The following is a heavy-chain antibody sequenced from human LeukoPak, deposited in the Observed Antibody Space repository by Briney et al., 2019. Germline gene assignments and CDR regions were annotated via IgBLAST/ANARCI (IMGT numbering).Heavy chain of an antibody. V-gene: IGHV1-46*01. CDR1: GYTFTSYY. Sequence: GASVKVSCKASGYTFTSYYMHWVRQAPGQGLEWMGIINPSGGSTSYAQKFQGRVTMTRDTSTSTVYMGLSSLRSEDTAVYYCARGSVVVPAATTYSLDYWGQGTLVTVSS. CDR3: ARGSVVVPAATTYSLDY. J-gene: IGHJ4*02. CDR2: INPSGGST. D-gene: IGHD2-2*01.